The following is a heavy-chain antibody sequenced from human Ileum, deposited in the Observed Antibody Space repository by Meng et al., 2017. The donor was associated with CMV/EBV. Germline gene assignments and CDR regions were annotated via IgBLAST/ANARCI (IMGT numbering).Heavy chain of an antibody. V-gene: IGHV3-74*01. D-gene: IGHD1-26*01. J-gene: IGHJ4*02. Sequence: LRRSCAASGFGLRTSWMHWVRQVPGKGLEWVSRLTRHGWADYADYAKGRFTISRDDATSKLYLEMNSLRAEDTAVYYCARDGRYKLDYWGQGTLVTVSS. CDR1: GFGLRTSW. CDR2: LTRHGWA. CDR3: ARDGRYKLDY.